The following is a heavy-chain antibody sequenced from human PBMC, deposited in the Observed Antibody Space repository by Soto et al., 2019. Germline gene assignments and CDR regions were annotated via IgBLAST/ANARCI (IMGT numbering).Heavy chain of an antibody. Sequence: LSLTCTVSGGSISSYYWSWIRQPPGKGLEWIGYIYYSGSTNYNPSLKSRVTISVDTSKNQFSLKLSSVTAADTAVYYCARARPYSSSKFDYWGQGTLVTVSS. J-gene: IGHJ4*02. V-gene: IGHV4-59*01. CDR2: IYYSGST. D-gene: IGHD6-13*01. CDR3: ARARPYSSSKFDY. CDR1: GGSISSYY.